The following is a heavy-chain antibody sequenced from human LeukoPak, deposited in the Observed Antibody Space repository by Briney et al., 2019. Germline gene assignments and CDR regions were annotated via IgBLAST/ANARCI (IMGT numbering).Heavy chain of an antibody. CDR2: IKQDGSKK. D-gene: IGHD5-24*01. CDR1: GFPFSSYW. Sequence: TGGSLRLSCVASGFPFSSYWMNWVRQAPGKGLEWVANIKQDGSKKSYVDSVKGRFTISRDDAKNSLYLQINSLRAEDTAIYYCTRVGYIDEGIDYWGQGTLVTVSS. V-gene: IGHV3-7*04. J-gene: IGHJ4*02. CDR3: TRVGYIDEGIDY.